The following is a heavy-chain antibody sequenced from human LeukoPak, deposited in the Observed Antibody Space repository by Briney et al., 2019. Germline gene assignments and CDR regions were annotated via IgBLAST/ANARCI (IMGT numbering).Heavy chain of an antibody. CDR3: AREEAQVATMLNWFDP. Sequence: GGSLRLSCAASGFTFSDYSMNWVSQAPGKGLEWDSYISRSSSTIYYADSVEGRFTISRDNARSSLYLQMNSLRDEDTAVYYCAREEAQVATMLNWFDPWGQGTLVTVSP. V-gene: IGHV3-48*02. CDR1: GFTFSDYS. J-gene: IGHJ5*02. CDR2: ISRSSSTI. D-gene: IGHD5-12*01.